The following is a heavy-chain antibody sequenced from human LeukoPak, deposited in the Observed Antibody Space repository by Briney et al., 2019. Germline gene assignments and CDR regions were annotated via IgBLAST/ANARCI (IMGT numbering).Heavy chain of an antibody. CDR1: GFTFYEYA. CDR2: ISGNSGSI. Sequence: PGGSLRLSCVASGFTFYEYAMHWGGQAAGKGVEWVSGISGNSGSIAYADSVKGRLTISRDNAQNSLYLQMNSLRAEDTALYCCTRDIRSSVYYSSDSWGQGTLLTVSS. V-gene: IGHV3-9*01. D-gene: IGHD3-22*01. J-gene: IGHJ4*02. CDR3: TRDIRSSVYYSSDS.